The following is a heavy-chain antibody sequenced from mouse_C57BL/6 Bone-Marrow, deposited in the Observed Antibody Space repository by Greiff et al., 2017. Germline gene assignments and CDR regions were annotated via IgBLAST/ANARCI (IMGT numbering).Heavy chain of an antibody. D-gene: IGHD4-1*01. Sequence: QVQLQQPGAELVKPGASVKLSCKASGSTFTSYWMHGVKQRPGQGLEWIGMIHPNSGSTNYNEKFKSKATLTVDKSSSTAYMQLSSLTSEDSAVYYCARSRLTGFAYWGQGTLVTVSA. CDR3: ARSRLTGFAY. V-gene: IGHV1-64*01. CDR1: GSTFTSYW. CDR2: IHPNSGST. J-gene: IGHJ3*01.